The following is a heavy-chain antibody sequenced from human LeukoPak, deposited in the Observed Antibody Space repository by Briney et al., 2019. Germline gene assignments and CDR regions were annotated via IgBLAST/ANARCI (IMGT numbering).Heavy chain of an antibody. CDR3: AREWIQLWMRYYYGMDV. CDR2: ISSSSSTI. J-gene: IGHJ6*02. Sequence: GGSLRLSCAASGFTFSSYSMNWVRQAPGKGLEWVSYISSSSSTIYYADSAKGRFTISRDNSKNTLYLQMNSLRAEDTAVYYCAREWIQLWMRYYYGMDVWGQGTTVTVSS. CDR1: GFTFSSYS. V-gene: IGHV3-48*01. D-gene: IGHD5-18*01.